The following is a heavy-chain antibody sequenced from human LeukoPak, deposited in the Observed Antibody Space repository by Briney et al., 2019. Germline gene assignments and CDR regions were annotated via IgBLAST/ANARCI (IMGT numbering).Heavy chain of an antibody. CDR3: ARLLGYCSSTSCYTGLVDC. Sequence: TLSLTCTVSGGSISSGGYYWSWIRQHPGKGLEWIGYIYYSGSTYYNPSLKSRVTISVDTSKNQFSLKLSSVTAADTAVYYCARLLGYCSSTSCYTGLVDCWGQGTLVTVSS. V-gene: IGHV4-31*03. D-gene: IGHD2-2*02. CDR2: IYYSGST. J-gene: IGHJ4*02. CDR1: GGSISSGGYY.